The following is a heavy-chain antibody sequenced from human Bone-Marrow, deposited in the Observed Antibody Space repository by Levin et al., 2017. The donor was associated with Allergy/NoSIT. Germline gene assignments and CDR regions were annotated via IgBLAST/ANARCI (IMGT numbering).Heavy chain of an antibody. CDR1: GGSISSSNW. CDR2: IYHSGST. V-gene: IGHV4-4*02. D-gene: IGHD3-10*01. J-gene: IGHJ3*02. Sequence: PSETLSLTCAVSGGSISSSNWWSWVRQPPGKGLEWIGEIYHSGSTNYNPSLKSRVTISVDKSKNQFSLKLSSVTAADTAVYYCARDCKRFRESYNDAFDIWGQGTMVTVSS. CDR3: ARDCKRFRESYNDAFDI.